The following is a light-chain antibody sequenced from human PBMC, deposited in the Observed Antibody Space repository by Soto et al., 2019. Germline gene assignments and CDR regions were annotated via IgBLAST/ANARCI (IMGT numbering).Light chain of an antibody. CDR3: QQYNNWPPWT. V-gene: IGKV3-11*01. Sequence: EIVLTQSPATLSLSPGERATLSCMASQSVSSYLAWYQQKPGQAPRLIIYDAYNRATGIPARFSGSGSGTEFTLTISRLKSEDFAVYYCQQYNNWPPWTFGQGTKVDIK. CDR1: QSVSSY. CDR2: DAY. J-gene: IGKJ1*01.